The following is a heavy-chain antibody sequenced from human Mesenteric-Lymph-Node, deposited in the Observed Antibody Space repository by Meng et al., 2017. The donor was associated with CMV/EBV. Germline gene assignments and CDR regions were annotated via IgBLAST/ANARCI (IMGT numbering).Heavy chain of an antibody. Sequence: GGSLRLSCAVSGFTVSSNSMNWVRQPPGKGLEWVSLIYSDGSTFYADSVKGRFTISRDNSKNTLYLQMNSLRAEDTAVYFCALTSGYNYGSLDYWGRGTLVTVSS. V-gene: IGHV3-53*01. CDR2: IYSDGST. J-gene: IGHJ4*02. CDR3: ALTSGYNYGSLDY. CDR1: GFTVSSNS. D-gene: IGHD5-18*01.